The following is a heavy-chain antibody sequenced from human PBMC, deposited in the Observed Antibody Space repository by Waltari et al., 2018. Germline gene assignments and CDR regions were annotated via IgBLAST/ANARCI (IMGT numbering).Heavy chain of an antibody. CDR2: IYHSGST. D-gene: IGHD4-17*01. CDR1: GYSISSGYY. V-gene: IGHV4-38-2*01. J-gene: IGHJ4*02. Sequence: QVQLQESGPGLVKPSETLSLTCAVSGYSISSGYYWGWIRQPPGKGLEWIGSIYHSGSTYYNPSLKSRVTISVDTSKNQFSLKLSSVTAADTAVYYCASLSPMTTVTTDFDYWGQGTLVTVSS. CDR3: ASLSPMTTVTTDFDY.